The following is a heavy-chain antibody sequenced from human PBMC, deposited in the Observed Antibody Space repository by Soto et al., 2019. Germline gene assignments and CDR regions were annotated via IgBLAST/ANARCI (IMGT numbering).Heavy chain of an antibody. CDR3: AKDRFRRVDYYDSSGYPAGFDY. J-gene: IGHJ4*02. D-gene: IGHD3-22*01. V-gene: IGHV3-30*18. Sequence: GGSLRLSCAASGFTFSSYGMHWVRQAPGKGLEWVAVISYDGSNKYYADSVKGRFTISRDNSKNTLYLQMNSLRAEDTAVYYCAKDRFRRVDYYDSSGYPAGFDYWGQGTLVTVSS. CDR2: ISYDGSNK. CDR1: GFTFSSYG.